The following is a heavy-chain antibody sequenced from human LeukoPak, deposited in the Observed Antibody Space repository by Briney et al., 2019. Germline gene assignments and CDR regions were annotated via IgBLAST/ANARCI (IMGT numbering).Heavy chain of an antibody. CDR3: ARSPHLLAGENFDY. J-gene: IGHJ4*02. D-gene: IGHD3-9*01. CDR1: GYTFTGYY. CDR2: INPNHGDT. Sequence: HWASVKASCRASGYTFTGYYMHWVRQAPGQGLEWMGWINPNHGDTNYAQKFQDRVSMTRDTSISTAYMHLSRLRSADTAVYYCARSPHLLAGENFDYWGQGTLLTVSS. V-gene: IGHV1-2*02.